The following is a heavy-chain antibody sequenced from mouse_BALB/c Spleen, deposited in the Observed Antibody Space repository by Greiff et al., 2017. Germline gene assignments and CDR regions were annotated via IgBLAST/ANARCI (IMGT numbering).Heavy chain of an antibody. Sequence: VKLMESGPGLVAPSQSLSITCTVSGFSLTSYGVHWVRQPPGKGLEWLGVIWAGGSTNYNSALMSRLSISKDNSKSQVFLKMNSLQTDDTAMYYCARDPPYDYYAMDYWGQGTSVTVSS. V-gene: IGHV2-9*02. CDR3: ARDPPYDYYAMDY. CDR1: GFSLTSYG. J-gene: IGHJ4*01. CDR2: IWAGGST.